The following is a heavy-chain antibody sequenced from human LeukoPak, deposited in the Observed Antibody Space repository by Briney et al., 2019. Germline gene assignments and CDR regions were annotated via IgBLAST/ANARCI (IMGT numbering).Heavy chain of an antibody. CDR1: GFTFSSYA. D-gene: IGHD3-22*01. CDR2: ISYDGSNK. CDR3: ARDRNSSYDSSGYYGGGSRFLFDY. J-gene: IGHJ4*02. Sequence: GGSLRLSCAASGFTFSSYAMHWVRQAPGKGLEWVAVISYDGSNKYYADSVKGRFTISRDNSKNTLYLQMNSLRAEDTAVYYCARDRNSSYDSSGYYGGGSRFLFDYWGQGTLVTVSS. V-gene: IGHV3-30*04.